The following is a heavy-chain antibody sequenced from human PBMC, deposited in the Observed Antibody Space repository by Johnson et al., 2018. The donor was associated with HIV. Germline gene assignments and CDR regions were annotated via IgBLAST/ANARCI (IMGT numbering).Heavy chain of an antibody. D-gene: IGHD3-22*01. Sequence: QVQLVESGGGVVQPGRSLRLSCAASGFTFSSYAMHWVRQAPGKGLEWVAVISHDGSNKHYADSVKGRFTISRDNSKNTLYLQMNSLSAEDTALYFCARDRRYYVSSGYYHDAFNIWGQGTMVTVSS. CDR3: ARDRRYYVSSGYYHDAFNI. V-gene: IGHV3-30*14. J-gene: IGHJ3*02. CDR1: GFTFSSYA. CDR2: ISHDGSNK.